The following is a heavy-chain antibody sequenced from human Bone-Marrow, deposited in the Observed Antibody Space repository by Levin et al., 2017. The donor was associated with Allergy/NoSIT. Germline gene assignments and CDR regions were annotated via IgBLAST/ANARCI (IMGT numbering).Heavy chain of an antibody. CDR2: IRRNTDGGAT. CDR3: ATGSNPYDSSDFDC. J-gene: IGHJ4*02. CDR1: GFTFSNDW. V-gene: IGHV3-15*01. D-gene: IGHD3-22*01. Sequence: GWSLRLSCAASGFTFSNDWLSWVRQGPGKGLEWLGRIRRNTDGGATDYARPVKGRFTISRDDSKNTLYLQMNSLITEDTAVYYCATGSNPYDSSDFDCWGQGTLVTVSS.